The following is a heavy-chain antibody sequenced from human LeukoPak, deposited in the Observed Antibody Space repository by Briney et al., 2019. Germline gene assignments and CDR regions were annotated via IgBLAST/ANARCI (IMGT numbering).Heavy chain of an antibody. CDR2: IYYSGST. CDR3: ARDRASSSWYGWFDP. D-gene: IGHD6-13*01. CDR1: GGSISSSSYY. Sequence: SETLSLTCTVSGGSISSSSYYWGWIRQPPGKGLEWIGSIYYSGSTYHNPSLKSRVTISVDTSKNQFSLKLSSVTAADTAVYYCARDRASSSWYGWFDPWGQGTLVTVSS. J-gene: IGHJ5*02. V-gene: IGHV4-39*07.